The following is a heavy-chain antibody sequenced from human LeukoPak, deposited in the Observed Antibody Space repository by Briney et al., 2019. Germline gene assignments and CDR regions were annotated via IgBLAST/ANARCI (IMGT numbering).Heavy chain of an antibody. Sequence: PGGSLRLSCAASGFTFSSYGMHWVRQAPGKGLEWVAVIWYDGSNKYHADSVKGRFTISRDNSKNTLYLQMNSLRAEDTAVYYCARDSDCGGDCYLLDYWGQGTLVTVSP. CDR3: ARDSDCGGDCYLLDY. CDR1: GFTFSSYG. V-gene: IGHV3-33*01. D-gene: IGHD2-21*02. CDR2: IWYDGSNK. J-gene: IGHJ4*02.